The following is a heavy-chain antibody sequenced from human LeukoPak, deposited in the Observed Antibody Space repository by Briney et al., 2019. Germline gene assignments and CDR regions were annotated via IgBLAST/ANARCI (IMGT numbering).Heavy chain of an antibody. CDR1: GYTFTSYG. D-gene: IGHD3-10*01. CDR2: INPNSGGT. Sequence: GASVKVSCKASGYTFTSYGISWVRQAPGQGLEWMGWINPNSGGTNYAQKFQGRVTMTRDTSISTAYMELSRLRSEDTAVYYCATGSLYYYGSGTPPDYWGQGTLVTVSS. V-gene: IGHV1-2*02. J-gene: IGHJ4*02. CDR3: ATGSLYYYGSGTPPDY.